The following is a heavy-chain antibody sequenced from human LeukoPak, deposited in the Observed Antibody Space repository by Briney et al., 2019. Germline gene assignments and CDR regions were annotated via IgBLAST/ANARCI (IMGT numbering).Heavy chain of an antibody. V-gene: IGHV3-30-3*01. CDR2: ISYDGSNK. Sequence: GRSLRLSCAASGFTFSSYAMHWVRQAPGKGLEWVAVISYDGSNKYYADSVKGRFTISRDNSKNTLYMQMNSLRAEDTAVFYCARPASESIAASHFDYWGQGTLVTVSS. CDR3: ARPASESIAASHFDY. D-gene: IGHD6-6*01. CDR1: GFTFSSYA. J-gene: IGHJ4*02.